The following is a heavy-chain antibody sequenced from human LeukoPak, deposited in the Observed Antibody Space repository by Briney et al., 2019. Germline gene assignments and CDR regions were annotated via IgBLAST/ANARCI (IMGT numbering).Heavy chain of an antibody. D-gene: IGHD2-2*01. CDR3: ARDDRGSCSSTTCPYFDY. V-gene: IGHV1-18*01. CDR2: ISAYTGNT. Sequence: GASAKVSCKASGYIFSTYGLSWVRQAPGQGLEWMGWISAYTGNTIYAQKFQGRVTMTTDTSTDTAYMELRSLRSDDTAVYYCARDDRGSCSSTTCPYFDYWGQGTLVTVSS. CDR1: GYIFSTYG. J-gene: IGHJ4*02.